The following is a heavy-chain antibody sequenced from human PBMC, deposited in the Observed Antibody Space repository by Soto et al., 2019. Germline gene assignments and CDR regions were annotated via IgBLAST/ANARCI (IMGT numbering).Heavy chain of an antibody. D-gene: IGHD3-10*01. CDR2: ISAYNGNT. V-gene: IGHV1-18*01. CDR3: ARVFLVSGVKPDNWFDP. J-gene: IGHJ5*02. CDR1: GYTFTSYG. Sequence: GASVKVSCKASGYTFTSYGISWVRQAPGQGLEWMGWISAYNGNTNYAQKLQGRVTMTTDTSTSTAYMELRSLRSDDTAVYYCARVFLVSGVKPDNWFDPWGQGTLVTVSS.